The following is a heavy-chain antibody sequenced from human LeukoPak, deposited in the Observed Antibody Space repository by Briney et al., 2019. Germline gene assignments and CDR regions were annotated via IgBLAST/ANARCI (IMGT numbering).Heavy chain of an antibody. D-gene: IGHD3-16*01. Sequence: PGGSLRLSCEASGSGFTFGNLGMSWARQAPGKGLEWLSGISGSGYYTYYADSVKGRFTISRDNSKNTLYIEMNSLRAEDTAVYYCAKDGSWGDYYFYFYMDVWGKGTTVTVSS. CDR3: AKDGSWGDYYFYFYMDV. V-gene: IGHV3-23*01. CDR1: GSGFTFGNLG. J-gene: IGHJ6*03. CDR2: ISGSGYYT.